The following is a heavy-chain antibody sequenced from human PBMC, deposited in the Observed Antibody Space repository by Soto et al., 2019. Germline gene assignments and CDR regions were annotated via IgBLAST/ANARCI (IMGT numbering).Heavy chain of an antibody. CDR2: ISSSSSTI. Sequence: QPGGSLRLSCAASGFTFSSYSMNWVRQAPGKGLEWVSYISSSSSTIYYADSVKGRFTISRDNAKNSLYLQMNSLRDEDTAVYYCARDSPNYYDSSGSYPPLDYWGQGTLVTVSS. D-gene: IGHD3-22*01. CDR1: GFTFSSYS. V-gene: IGHV3-48*02. J-gene: IGHJ4*02. CDR3: ARDSPNYYDSSGSYPPLDY.